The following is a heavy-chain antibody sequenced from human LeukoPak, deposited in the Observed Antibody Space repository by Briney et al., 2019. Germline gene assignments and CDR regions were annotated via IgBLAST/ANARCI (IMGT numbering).Heavy chain of an antibody. D-gene: IGHD3-16*02. J-gene: IGHJ2*01. CDR2: NDPNSGGT. CDR3: AREADIVSFDL. Sequence: GASVKVSCKASGYTFTVNHVHWVRQAPGQGLEWMGWNDPNSGGTKYAQKFQDRVAMTSDTSISTAYMELSGLRSDDTAVYFCAREADIVSFDLWGHGTRVTVSS. CDR1: GYTFTVNH. V-gene: IGHV1-2*02.